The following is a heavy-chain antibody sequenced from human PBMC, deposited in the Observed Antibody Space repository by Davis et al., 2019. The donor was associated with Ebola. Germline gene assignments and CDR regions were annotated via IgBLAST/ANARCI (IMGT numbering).Heavy chain of an antibody. V-gene: IGHV4-59*02. CDR1: GGSVGSDY. CDR2: ISNGGRT. CDR3: ARDLSNYYYGMDV. J-gene: IGHJ6*04. Sequence: SETLSLTCSVSGGSVGSDYWSWIRQSPGKGLEWIAFISNGGRTIYNPSLKSRVTISVDTSKNQFSLKLSSVTAADTAVYYCARDLSNYYYGMDVWGKGTTVTVSS.